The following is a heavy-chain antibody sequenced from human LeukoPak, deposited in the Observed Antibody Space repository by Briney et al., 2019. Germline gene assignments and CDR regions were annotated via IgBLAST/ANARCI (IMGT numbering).Heavy chain of an antibody. CDR3: ARVGAAAGTGNYNWFDP. CDR1: GYTFTSYG. D-gene: IGHD6-13*01. J-gene: IGHJ5*02. V-gene: IGHV1-18*01. Sequence: VASVKVSCKASGYTFTSYGISWVRQAPGQGLEWMGWISAYNGNTNYAQKLQGRVTMTTDTSTSTAYMELRSLRSDDTAVYYCARVGAAAGTGNYNWFDPWGQGTLVTVSS. CDR2: ISAYNGNT.